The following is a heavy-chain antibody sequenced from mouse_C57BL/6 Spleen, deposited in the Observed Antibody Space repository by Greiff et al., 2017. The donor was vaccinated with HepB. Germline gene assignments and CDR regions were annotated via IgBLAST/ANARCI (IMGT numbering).Heavy chain of an antibody. CDR2: ISSGSSTI. CDR3: ARVTTGPYYAMDY. Sequence: EVLLVESGGGLVKPGGSLKLSCAASGFTFSDYGMHWVRQAPEKGLEWVAYISSGSSTIYYADTVKGRFTISRDNAKNTLFLQMTSLRSEDTAMYYCARVTTGPYYAMDYWGQGTSVTVSS. J-gene: IGHJ4*01. D-gene: IGHD1-1*01. CDR1: GFTFSDYG. V-gene: IGHV5-17*01.